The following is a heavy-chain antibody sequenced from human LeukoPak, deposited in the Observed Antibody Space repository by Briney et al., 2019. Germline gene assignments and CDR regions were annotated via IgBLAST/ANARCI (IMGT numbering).Heavy chain of an antibody. CDR1: GFTFSSYS. V-gene: IGHV3-21*01. Sequence: PGGSLRLSCAASGFTFSSYSMNWVRQAPGKGLEWVSSISSSSSYIYYADSVKGRFTISRDNAKNSLYLQMNSLRAEDTAVYYCARGVDDSSGYYYTFDYWGQGTLVTVSS. D-gene: IGHD3-22*01. J-gene: IGHJ4*02. CDR3: ARGVDDSSGYYYTFDY. CDR2: ISSSSSYI.